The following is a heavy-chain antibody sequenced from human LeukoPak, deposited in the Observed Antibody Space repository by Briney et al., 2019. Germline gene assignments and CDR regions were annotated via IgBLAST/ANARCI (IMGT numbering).Heavy chain of an antibody. V-gene: IGHV4-39*07. Sequence: PSETLSLTCTVSGGSISSSAYYWGWIRQPPGKGLEWIGNIYYSGSTYYNPSLKSRVTISVDTSKNQFSLKLSSVTAADTAVYYCARGHTARGREQFDYRGQGTLVTVSS. CDR2: IYYSGST. CDR1: GGSISSSAYY. D-gene: IGHD1-26*01. CDR3: ARGHTARGREQFDY. J-gene: IGHJ4*02.